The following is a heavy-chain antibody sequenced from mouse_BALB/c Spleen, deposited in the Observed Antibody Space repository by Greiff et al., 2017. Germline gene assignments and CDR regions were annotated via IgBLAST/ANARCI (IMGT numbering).Heavy chain of an antibody. CDR1: GFSLTSYG. Sequence: QVQLKESGPGLVAPSQSLSITCTVSGFSLTSYGVHWVRQPPGKGLEWLGVIWAGGSTNYNSALMSRLSISKDNSKSQVFLKMNSLQTDDTAMYYCAREGYIYAMDYWGQGTSVTVSS. CDR3: AREGYIYAMDY. D-gene: IGHD2-2*01. J-gene: IGHJ4*01. CDR2: IWAGGST. V-gene: IGHV2-9*02.